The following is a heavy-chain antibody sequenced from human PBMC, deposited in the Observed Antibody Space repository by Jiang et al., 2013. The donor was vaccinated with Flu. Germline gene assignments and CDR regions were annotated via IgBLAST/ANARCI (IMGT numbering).Heavy chain of an antibody. CDR2: VYHSGMT. V-gene: IGHV4-38-2*02. J-gene: IGHJ4*02. D-gene: IGHD3-22*01. CDR3: ARDKGNYYFDSSGYCHFDY. CDR1: GYSINSGYY. Sequence: GSGLVKPSETLSLTCIVSGYSINSGYYWGWIRQPPGKELEWLGSVYHSGMTYYSPSVRSRVTMSVDTSKNQFSLRLSSVTAADTAMYYCARDKGNYYFDSSGYCHFDYWGQGALVTVSS.